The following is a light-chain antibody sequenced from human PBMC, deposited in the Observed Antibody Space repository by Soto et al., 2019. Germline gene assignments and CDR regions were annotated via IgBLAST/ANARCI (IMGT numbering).Light chain of an antibody. CDR3: FSFTSHSSHYV. Sequence: QSALTQPASVSGSPGQSITISYTGTISDVGGHGYVSWYQQHPGKAPKLMIYEVNYRPSGVSDRFSGSKSGNTASLTISGLQADDEADYYCFSFTSHSSHYVFGTGTKLTVL. J-gene: IGLJ1*01. CDR1: ISDVGGHGY. CDR2: EVN. V-gene: IGLV2-14*01.